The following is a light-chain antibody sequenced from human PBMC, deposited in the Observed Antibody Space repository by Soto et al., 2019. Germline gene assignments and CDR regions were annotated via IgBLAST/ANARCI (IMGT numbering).Light chain of an antibody. CDR1: RGISTY. Sequence: EIVLTQSPATLSLSPGERATLSCTASRGISTYLAWYQQKPGQAPRLLIYEASNRATGIPARFSGGGSGTDFTLTISSLEPEDFAVYYCQQRTNWPGFGPGTKVDIK. CDR2: EAS. J-gene: IGKJ3*01. CDR3: QQRTNWPG. V-gene: IGKV3-11*01.